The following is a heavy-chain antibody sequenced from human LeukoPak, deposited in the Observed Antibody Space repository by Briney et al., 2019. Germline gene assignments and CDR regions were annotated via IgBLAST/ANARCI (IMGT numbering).Heavy chain of an antibody. CDR1: GGSISGYF. CDR3: ARDRDWFDP. D-gene: IGHD5-24*01. CDR2: IYYSGST. J-gene: IGHJ5*02. V-gene: IGHV4-59*01. Sequence: SETLSLTCTVSGGSISGYFLNWIRQPPGKGLEWIGYIYYSGSTNYNPSLKSRVTISVDTSKNQFSLRLSSVTAADTAVYYCARDRDWFDPWGQGTLVTVSS.